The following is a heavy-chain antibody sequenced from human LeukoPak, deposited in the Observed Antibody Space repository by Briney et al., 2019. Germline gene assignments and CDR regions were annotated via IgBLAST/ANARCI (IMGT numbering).Heavy chain of an antibody. D-gene: IGHD6-19*01. CDR3: ARGGWYEDY. J-gene: IGHJ4*02. CDR1: GGSISSYY. V-gene: IGHV4-59*01. Sequence: SETLSLTCTVSGGSISSYYWTWIRQPPGKGLEWIGFIYTGSTNYNPSLKSRVTISVDTSKNQFSLMLSSVTTADTAVYYCARGGWYEDYWGQGTLVTVSS. CDR2: IYTGST.